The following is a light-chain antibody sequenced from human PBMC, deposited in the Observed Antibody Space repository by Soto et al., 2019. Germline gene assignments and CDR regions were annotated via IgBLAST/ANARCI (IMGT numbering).Light chain of an antibody. CDR1: SSDFGGYNY. V-gene: IGLV2-14*03. CDR3: TSFTSDNLYV. J-gene: IGLJ1*01. CDR2: HVS. Sequence: QSFLTQPASVSGSPGRSITISCTGTSSDFGGYNYVSWYQQYPGKVPKLLIYHVSNRPSGVSNRFSGSKSGNTASLTISGLQAEDEADYFCTSFTSDNLYVFGTGTKVTVL.